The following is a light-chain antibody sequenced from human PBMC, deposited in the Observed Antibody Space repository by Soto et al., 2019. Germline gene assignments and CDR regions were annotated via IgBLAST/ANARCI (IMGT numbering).Light chain of an antibody. CDR3: QQYGNLWT. Sequence: DIVLTQSPGILSLSPGERATLSCRASQSVYSSYLAWYQQKPGQAPRLLIYDASSRATGIPDRFSGSGSGTDFTLTISRLEPEDFAVYYCQQYGNLWTFGQGTKLEI. J-gene: IGKJ2*02. CDR1: QSVYSSY. CDR2: DAS. V-gene: IGKV3-20*01.